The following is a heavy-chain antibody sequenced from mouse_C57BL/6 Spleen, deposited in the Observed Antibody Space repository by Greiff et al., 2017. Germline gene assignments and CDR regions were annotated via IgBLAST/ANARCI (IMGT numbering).Heavy chain of an antibody. Sequence: EVKLVESGGGLVKPGGSLKLSCAASGFTFSDYGMHWVRQAPEKGLEWVAYISSGSSTIYYADTVKGRFTISRDNAKNTLFLQMTSLRSEDTAMYYCARDYGRLYFDYWGQGTTLTVSS. J-gene: IGHJ2*01. D-gene: IGHD1-1*01. CDR1: GFTFSDYG. V-gene: IGHV5-17*01. CDR2: ISSGSSTI. CDR3: ARDYGRLYFDY.